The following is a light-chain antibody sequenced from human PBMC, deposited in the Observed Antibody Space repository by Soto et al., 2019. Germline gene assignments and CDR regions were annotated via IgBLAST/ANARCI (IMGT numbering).Light chain of an antibody. CDR2: EDD. CDR1: SGDIASNY. V-gene: IGLV6-57*04. Sequence: NFMLTQPHSVSESPGKTVTISCTRSSGDIASNYVQWYQQRPGSAPTAVIFEDDQRPSGVPHRFSGSIDSSSNSASLTISGLKTEDEADYYCHSFATGTVDVVFGGGTKLTVL. CDR3: HSFATGTVDVV. J-gene: IGLJ2*01.